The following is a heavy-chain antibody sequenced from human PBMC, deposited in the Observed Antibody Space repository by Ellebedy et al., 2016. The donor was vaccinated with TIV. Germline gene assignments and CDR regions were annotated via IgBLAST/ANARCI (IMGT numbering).Heavy chain of an antibody. CDR2: VDHRGST. CDR1: GGSFSGYY. J-gene: IGHJ6*03. CDR3: ARHNYNSYYMDV. Sequence: SETLSLXXTVSGGSFSGYYWSWIRQSPGKGLGWIGEVDHRGSTNFNPSLKSRVTILLDMSKNQFSLKLSSVTAADTAVYYCARHNYNSYYMDVWGKGTTVTVSS. D-gene: IGHD1-20*01. V-gene: IGHV4-34*01.